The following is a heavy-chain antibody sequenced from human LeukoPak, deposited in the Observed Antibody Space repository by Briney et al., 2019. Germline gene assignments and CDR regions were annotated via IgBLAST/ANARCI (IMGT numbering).Heavy chain of an antibody. CDR2: ISGSGGST. CDR1: GFTFSSYA. Sequence: GGSPRLSCAASGFTFSSYAMSWVRQAPGKGLEWVSAISGSGGSTYYADSVKGRFTISRDNAKNSLYLQMNSLRAEDTAVYYCASQPTGYSSSWEFDYWGQGALVTVSS. CDR3: ASQPTGYSSSWEFDY. D-gene: IGHD6-13*01. J-gene: IGHJ4*02. V-gene: IGHV3-23*01.